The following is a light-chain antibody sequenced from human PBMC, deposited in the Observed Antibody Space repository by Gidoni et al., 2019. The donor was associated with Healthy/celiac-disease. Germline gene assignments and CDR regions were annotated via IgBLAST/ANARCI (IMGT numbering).Light chain of an antibody. Sequence: IHMTQSPSSLSASVGDRVTITCRASQSISTYLNWYQQKPGKAPKLLIYDASSLQSGVPSRFSGSGSGTDFIFTISSLQPEDFATYYCQQSYSTQVTFGQGTRLEI. J-gene: IGKJ5*01. CDR2: DAS. CDR1: QSISTY. CDR3: QQSYSTQVT. V-gene: IGKV1-39*01.